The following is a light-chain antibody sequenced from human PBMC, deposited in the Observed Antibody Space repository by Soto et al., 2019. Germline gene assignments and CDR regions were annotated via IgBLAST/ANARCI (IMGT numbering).Light chain of an antibody. CDR2: GAS. CDR3: QQYSSSPWK. CDR1: QSISSGY. V-gene: IGKV3-20*01. J-gene: IGKJ1*01. Sequence: EVVLTQSPGTLSLSPGERATLSCRASQSISSGYLAWYQQKPGQAPRLLIYGASSRATGIPDRFSGSGSGTDFTLTISRLEPEDIAVFYCQQYSSSPWKFGQGTKVEIK.